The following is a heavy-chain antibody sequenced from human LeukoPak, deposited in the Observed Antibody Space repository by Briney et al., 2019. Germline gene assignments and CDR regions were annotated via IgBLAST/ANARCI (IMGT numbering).Heavy chain of an antibody. Sequence: SETLSLTCTVSGGSISPYYWSWIRQPPGKGLECIGYIYYSGGTTYNPSLKSRVTISIDTSKNQFSLKLTSVTAADTAVYYCAREGSSTWYLNWFDPWGQGTLVTVSS. J-gene: IGHJ5*02. CDR3: AREGSSTWYLNWFDP. D-gene: IGHD6-13*01. CDR2: IYYSGGT. CDR1: GGSISPYY. V-gene: IGHV4-59*12.